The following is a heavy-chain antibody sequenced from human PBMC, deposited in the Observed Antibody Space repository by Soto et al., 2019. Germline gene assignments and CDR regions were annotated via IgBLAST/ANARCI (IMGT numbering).Heavy chain of an antibody. D-gene: IGHD3-3*01. Sequence: GGSMRLSCVASGFSLSDYAVNWVRQAPGKGLEWVSFISSDSRTIYYADSVEGRFTVSRDNARNSVSLQMDSLRDEDAAVYYCARIKLVEWFFINVDVYDMDVWGQGTPVTVSS. CDR2: ISSDSRTI. CDR3: ARIKLVEWFFINVDVYDMDV. J-gene: IGHJ6*02. V-gene: IGHV3-48*02. CDR1: GFSLSDYA.